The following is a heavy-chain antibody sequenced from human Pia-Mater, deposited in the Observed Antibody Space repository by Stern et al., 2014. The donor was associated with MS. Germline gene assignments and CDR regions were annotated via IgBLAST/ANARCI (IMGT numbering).Heavy chain of an antibody. D-gene: IGHD3-22*01. V-gene: IGHV1-3*01. CDR2: IIVGNGNT. CDR3: TRAYYGSQLGY. J-gene: IGHJ4*02. CDR1: GYTFTSFA. Sequence: QVQLGQSGAEVKKPGASVKVSCKASGYTFTSFALHWVRQAPGQRPEWMGWIIVGNGNTKYSQNFQDRVTITRDTSASTVYMELTSLRSEDTAVYYCTRAYYGSQLGYWGQGTLVIVSA.